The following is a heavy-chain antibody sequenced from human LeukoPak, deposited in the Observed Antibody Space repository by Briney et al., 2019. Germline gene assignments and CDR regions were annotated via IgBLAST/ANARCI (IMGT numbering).Heavy chain of an antibody. V-gene: IGHV4-34*01. Sequence: SETLSLTCAVYGGSFSGYYWSWIRQPPGKGLEWIGEINHSGSTNYNPSLKSRVTISVDTSKNQFSLKLSSVTAADTAVYYCARGRHYYDSSCYKKAFDIWGQGTMVTVSS. CDR2: INHSGST. J-gene: IGHJ3*02. D-gene: IGHD3-22*01. CDR1: GGSFSGYY. CDR3: ARGRHYYDSSCYKKAFDI.